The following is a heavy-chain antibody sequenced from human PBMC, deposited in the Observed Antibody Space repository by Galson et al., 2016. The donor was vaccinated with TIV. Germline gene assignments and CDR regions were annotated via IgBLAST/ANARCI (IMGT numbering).Heavy chain of an antibody. D-gene: IGHD7-27*01. Sequence: SLRLSCAASGFIFDNYVMHWVRQAPGKGLECVSLISWDGQRPYYADSVKGRFTISRDNSRNSLFLQMDSLRTEDTAPYYCATLTGDEGHFDYWGQGTPVTVSS. CDR3: ATLTGDEGHFDY. CDR1: GFIFDNYV. J-gene: IGHJ4*02. CDR2: ISWDGQRP. V-gene: IGHV3-43*01.